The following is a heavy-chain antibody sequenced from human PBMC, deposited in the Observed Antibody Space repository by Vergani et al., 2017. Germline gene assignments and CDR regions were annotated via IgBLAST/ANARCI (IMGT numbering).Heavy chain of an antibody. V-gene: IGHV5-51*01. Sequence: EVQLVQSGAEVKKPGESLKISCKGSGYSFTSYWIGWVRQMPGKGLEWMGIIYPGDSDTRYSPSFQGQVTISADKSFSTASLQWSSLKAADTAMYYCARQASMGWLEGINWFDPWGQGTLVTVSS. CDR3: ARQASMGWLEGINWFDP. CDR2: IYPGDSDT. CDR1: GYSFTSYW. J-gene: IGHJ5*02. D-gene: IGHD5-12*01.